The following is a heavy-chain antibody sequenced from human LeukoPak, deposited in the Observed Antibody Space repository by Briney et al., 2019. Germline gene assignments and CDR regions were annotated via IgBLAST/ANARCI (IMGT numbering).Heavy chain of an antibody. CDR3: ASLGYCSGGSCYF. D-gene: IGHD2-15*01. CDR2: IIPIFGTA. J-gene: IGHJ4*02. Sequence: ASVKVSCKASGGTFSSYAISWVRQAPGQGLEWMGGIIPIFGTATYAQKFQGRVTITTDESTSTAYMELSSLRSEDTAVYYCASLGYCSGGSCYFWGQGTLVTVSS. CDR1: GGTFSSYA. V-gene: IGHV1-69*05.